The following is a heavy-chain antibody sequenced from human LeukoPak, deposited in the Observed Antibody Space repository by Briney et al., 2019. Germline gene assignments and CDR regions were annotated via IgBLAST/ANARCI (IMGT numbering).Heavy chain of an antibody. CDR1: GGSISRYY. CDR2: IYYSGSI. V-gene: IGHV4-59*01. J-gene: IGHJ4*02. Sequence: SETLSLTCTVSGGSISRYYWSWIRRPPGKGLEWIGYIYYSGSINYNPSLKSRVTISVDTSKNQFSLKLSSVTAADTAVYYCARDKVPGDFWGPGTLVTVSS. CDR3: ARDKVPGDF.